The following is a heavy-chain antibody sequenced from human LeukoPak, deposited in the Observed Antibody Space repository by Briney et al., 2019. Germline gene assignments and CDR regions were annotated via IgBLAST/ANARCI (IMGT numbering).Heavy chain of an antibody. V-gene: IGHV3-30*03. J-gene: IGHJ4*02. Sequence: GGSLRLSCAASGFTFSRYGMHWVRQAPGKGLEWVAVISYDGSNKYYADSVKGRFTISRDNSKNTLYLQMNSLRAEDTAVYYCXXXXXXSGSYFDYWGQGTLVTVS. CDR1: GFTFSRYG. CDR3: XXXXXXSGSYFDY. CDR2: ISYDGSNK. D-gene: IGHD1-26*01.